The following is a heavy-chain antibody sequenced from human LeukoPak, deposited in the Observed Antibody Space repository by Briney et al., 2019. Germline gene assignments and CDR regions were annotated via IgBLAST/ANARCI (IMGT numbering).Heavy chain of an antibody. J-gene: IGHJ4*02. CDR2: INHSGRT. V-gene: IGHV4-34*01. CDR3: ARGRQWLRRFDY. Sequence: PSETLSLTCAVYGASSSGYYWSWIRQPPGKGLEWIGEINHSGRTNYNPSLKSRVTISVDTSKNQFSLKLSSVTAADTAVYYCARGRQWLRRFDYWGQGTLVTVSS. CDR1: GASSSGYY. D-gene: IGHD5-12*01.